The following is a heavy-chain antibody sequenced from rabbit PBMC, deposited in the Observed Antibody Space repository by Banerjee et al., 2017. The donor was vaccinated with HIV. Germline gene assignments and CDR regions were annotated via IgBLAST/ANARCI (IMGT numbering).Heavy chain of an antibody. Sequence: QEQLEESGGDLVKPEGSLTLTCIASGFSFSSSDWICWVRQAPGKGPEWIACIYTGSSGSTYYANWAKGRFTISKTSSTTVTLQMTSLTPADTATYFCARDSSGWGEGRLDLRGPGTLVTVS. J-gene: IGHJ3*01. CDR2: IYTGSSGST. CDR1: GFSFSSSDW. V-gene: IGHV1S45*01. D-gene: IGHD4-1*01. CDR3: ARDSSGWGEGRLDL.